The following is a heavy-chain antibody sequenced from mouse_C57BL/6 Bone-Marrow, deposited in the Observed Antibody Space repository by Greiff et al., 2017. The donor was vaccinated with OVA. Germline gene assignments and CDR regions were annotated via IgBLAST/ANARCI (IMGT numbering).Heavy chain of an antibody. CDR3: VREKAY. CDR2: ICSNSRNYAS. V-gene: IGHV10-3*01. Sequence: GGGLVQPKGSLKLSCAASGFTFNTYAMHWVRPAPGKGLEWVARICSNSRNYASYYADSVKDRFTISRDDSQSMLYLQMNNLKTEDTARYYCVREKAYWGQGTLVTVSA. CDR1: GFTFNTYA. J-gene: IGHJ3*01.